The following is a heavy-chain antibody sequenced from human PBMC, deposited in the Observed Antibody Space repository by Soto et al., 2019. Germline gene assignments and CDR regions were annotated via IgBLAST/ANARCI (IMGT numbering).Heavy chain of an antibody. CDR3: ARCITIFGVVRDYYYYGMDV. Sequence: QVQLVQSGAEVKKPGSSVKVSCKASGGTFSSYAISWVRQAPGRGLEWMGGIIPIFGTANYAQKFQGRVTITADESTSTAYMELSSLRSEDTAVYYCARCITIFGVVRDYYYYGMDVWGQGTTVTVSS. J-gene: IGHJ6*02. CDR2: IIPIFGTA. V-gene: IGHV1-69*01. D-gene: IGHD3-3*01. CDR1: GGTFSSYA.